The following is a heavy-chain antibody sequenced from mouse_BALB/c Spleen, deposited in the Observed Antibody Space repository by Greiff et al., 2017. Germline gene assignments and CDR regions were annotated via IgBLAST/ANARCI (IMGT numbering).Heavy chain of an antibody. J-gene: IGHJ2*01. V-gene: IGHV5-9-3*01. CDR3: ARHPDY. CDR2: ISSGGSYT. Sequence: EVKLMESGGGLVKPGGSLKLSCAASGFTFSSYAMSWVRQSPEKRLEWVATISSGGSYTYFPDSVKGRFTISRDNAKNTLYLQMSSLRSEDTAMYYCARHPDYWGQGTTLTVSS. CDR1: GFTFSSYA.